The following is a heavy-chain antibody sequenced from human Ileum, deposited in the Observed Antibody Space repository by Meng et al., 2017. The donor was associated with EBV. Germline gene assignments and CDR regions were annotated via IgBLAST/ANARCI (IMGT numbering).Heavy chain of an antibody. Sequence: QWQQHKWGAGLLKPSATLSLTCAVYGGFFSGYYWSWIRQSPGKGLEWIGEINHSGSTNYNPSLKSRVTISVDTSKNQFSLKLTSVTAADTAVYYCAREARSSGYHPGIGPWGQGTLVTVSS. D-gene: IGHD3-22*01. J-gene: IGHJ5*02. V-gene: IGHV4-34*01. CDR1: GGFFSGYY. CDR3: AREARSSGYHPGIGP. CDR2: INHSGST.